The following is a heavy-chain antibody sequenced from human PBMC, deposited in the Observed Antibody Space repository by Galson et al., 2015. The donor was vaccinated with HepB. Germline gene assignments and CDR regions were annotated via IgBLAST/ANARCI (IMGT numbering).Heavy chain of an antibody. J-gene: IGHJ4*02. D-gene: IGHD3-10*01. CDR2: IYSGGST. V-gene: IGHV3-66*02. CDR1: GLTISNNY. Sequence: SLRLSCAASGLTISNNYMSWVRQAPGEGLDWVSLIYSGGSTYYADSVKGRFTISRDESRNTLYLQMNSLSTEDTAVYYCTRRAGGGSWYYFDYWGQGTLVTVSS. CDR3: TRRAGGGSWYYFDY.